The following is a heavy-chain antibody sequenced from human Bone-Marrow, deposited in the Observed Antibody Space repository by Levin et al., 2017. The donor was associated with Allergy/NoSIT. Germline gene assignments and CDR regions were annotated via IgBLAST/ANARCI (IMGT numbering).Heavy chain of an antibody. Sequence: GESLKISCTASGFSFSNYGMHWVRQAPGKGLEWVAVIIHDGTNKNYADSVKGRFTISRDNSKNTLFLQMTSLRSEDTAVYYCARGGHFQRPLDYWGQGTLVTVSS. CDR1: GFSFSNYG. J-gene: IGHJ4*02. D-gene: IGHD2-21*02. CDR2: IIHDGTNK. CDR3: ARGGHFQRPLDY. V-gene: IGHV3-30*03.